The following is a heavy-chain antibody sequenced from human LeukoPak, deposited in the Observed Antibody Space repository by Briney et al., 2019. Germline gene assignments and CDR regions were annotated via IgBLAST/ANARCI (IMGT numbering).Heavy chain of an antibody. Sequence: GGSLRLSCAASGFTFSSYEMNWVRQAPGKWLEWVSYISSSGSTIYYADSVKGRFTISRDNAKNSLYLQMNSLRAEDTAVYYCARDQRSAGFGESSYWGQGTLVTVSS. V-gene: IGHV3-48*03. CDR2: ISSSGSTI. J-gene: IGHJ4*02. D-gene: IGHD3-10*01. CDR3: ARDQRSAGFGESSY. CDR1: GFTFSSYE.